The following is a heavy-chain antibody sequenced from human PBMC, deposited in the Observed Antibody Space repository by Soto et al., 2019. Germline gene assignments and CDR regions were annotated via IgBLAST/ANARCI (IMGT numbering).Heavy chain of an antibody. D-gene: IGHD3-9*01. CDR3: ARVEYFFDP. J-gene: IGHJ5*02. V-gene: IGHV4-59*01. CDR1: GGSISSYY. Sequence: LSLTCTVSGGSISSYYWSWIRQPPGKGLEWIGYIYYSGSTNYNPSLRSRVTISVDTSKNQFSLKLSSVTAADTAVYYCARVEYFFDPWGQGTLVTVSS. CDR2: IYYSGST.